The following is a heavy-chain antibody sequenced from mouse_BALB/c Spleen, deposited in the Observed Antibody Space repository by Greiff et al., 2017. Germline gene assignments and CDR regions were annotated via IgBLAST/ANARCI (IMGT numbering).Heavy chain of an antibody. Sequence: EVQLQQSGPGLVKPSQSLSLTCTVTGYSITSDYAWNWIRQFPGNKLEWMGYISYSGSTSYNPSLKSRISITRDTSKNQFFLQLNSVTTEDTATYYCARSPYYGSSYYYAMDYWGQGTSVTVSS. J-gene: IGHJ4*01. D-gene: IGHD1-1*01. CDR1: GYSITSDYA. CDR2: ISYSGST. CDR3: ARSPYYGSSYYYAMDY. V-gene: IGHV3-2*02.